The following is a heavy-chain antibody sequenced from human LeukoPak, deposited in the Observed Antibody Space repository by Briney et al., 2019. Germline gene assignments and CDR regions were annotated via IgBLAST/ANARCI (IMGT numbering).Heavy chain of an antibody. V-gene: IGHV1-24*01. CDR2: FDPEDGET. Sequence: ASVKVSCKVSGYTLTELSMHWVRQAPGKGLEWMGGFDPEDGETIYAQKFQGRVTMTEDTSTDTAYMELSSLRSEDTAVYYCATGRSSGWLVRSPGYFDLWGRGTLVTVSS. CDR3: ATGRSSGWLVRSPGYFDL. D-gene: IGHD6-19*01. CDR1: GYTLTELS. J-gene: IGHJ2*01.